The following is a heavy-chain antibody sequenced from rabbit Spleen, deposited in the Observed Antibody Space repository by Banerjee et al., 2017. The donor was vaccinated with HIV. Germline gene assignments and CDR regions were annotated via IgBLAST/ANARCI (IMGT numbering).Heavy chain of an antibody. J-gene: IGHJ4*01. V-gene: IGHV1S45*01. CDR3: ARDYNL. CDR1: GVSFRSSAW. CDR2: LYTGTGTP. Sequence: QEQLVGFGGGLVEAEGCLTFTCTAAGVSFRSSAWIYWVRQAPGKGLEWIACLYTGTGTPYYASWAKGRFPISKTSSTTVTLQMTSLAAADTATYFCARDYNLWGPGTLVTVS.